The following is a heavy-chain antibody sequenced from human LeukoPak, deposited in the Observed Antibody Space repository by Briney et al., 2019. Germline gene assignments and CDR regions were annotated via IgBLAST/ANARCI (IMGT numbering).Heavy chain of an antibody. Sequence: SETLSLTCAVYGGSFSGYYWSWIRQPPGKGLEWIGEINHSGSTNYNPSLKSRVTISVDTSKNQFSLKLSSVTAADTAVYYCARPPSSGWRYFDYWGQGTLVTVSS. V-gene: IGHV4-34*01. CDR1: GGSFSGYY. D-gene: IGHD6-19*01. CDR3: ARPPSSGWRYFDY. CDR2: INHSGST. J-gene: IGHJ4*02.